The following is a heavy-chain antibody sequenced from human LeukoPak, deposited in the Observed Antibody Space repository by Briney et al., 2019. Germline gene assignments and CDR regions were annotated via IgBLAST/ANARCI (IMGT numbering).Heavy chain of an antibody. CDR1: GFTFSSYY. J-gene: IGHJ4*02. Sequence: SGGSLRLSCAASGFTFSSYYMSWVRQAPGEGLECVSGINKNGDGTYYADSVKGRFTISRDNSKNTLFLQISSLRVEDTAVYYCAIDIHNWGSDYWGQGTLVTVSS. D-gene: IGHD7-27*01. CDR3: AIDIHNWGSDY. V-gene: IGHV3-23*01. CDR2: INKNGDGT.